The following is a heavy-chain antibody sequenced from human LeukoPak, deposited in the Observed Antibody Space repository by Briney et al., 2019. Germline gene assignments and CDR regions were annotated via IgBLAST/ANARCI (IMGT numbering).Heavy chain of an antibody. CDR1: GGSLSGYSFSAYY. Sequence: PSETLSLTCAMYGGSLSGYSFSAYYWNWIRQPPGKGLEWIGEINHSGSSNYNPSLKSRVSLSVDASRNRFSLRLTSVTAADTAVYYCARGLLSRRHSSTWYPLDHWGQGTLVTVSS. CDR2: INHSGSS. CDR3: ARGLLSRRHSSTWYPLDH. V-gene: IGHV4-34*01. D-gene: IGHD6-13*01. J-gene: IGHJ4*02.